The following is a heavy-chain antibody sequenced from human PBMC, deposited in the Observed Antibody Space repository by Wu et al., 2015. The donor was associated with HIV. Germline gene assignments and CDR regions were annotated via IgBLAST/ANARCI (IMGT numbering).Heavy chain of an antibody. CDR3: ARDCTAYCIGGSSALGDY. CDR1: GYTFTDYY. D-gene: IGHD2-15*01. CDR2: TNPNSGGT. Sequence: QVQLVQSGAEVKKPGASVKVSCKASGYTFTDYYIHWVRQAPGQGLEWMGWTNPNSGGTKYAQKFQGRVTMTRDMSSTTAYMEFSRLRSDDTAVYFCARDCTAYCIGGSSALGDYWGQGTLVTVSS. J-gene: IGHJ4*02. V-gene: IGHV1-2*02.